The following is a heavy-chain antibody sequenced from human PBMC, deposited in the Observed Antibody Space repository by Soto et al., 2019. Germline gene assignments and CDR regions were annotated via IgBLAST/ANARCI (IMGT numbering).Heavy chain of an antibody. CDR2: INAGNGNT. CDR1: GYSFTSYA. J-gene: IGHJ4*01. CDR3: ARAAYYYESSGYYPGDY. D-gene: IGHD3-22*01. V-gene: IGHV1-3*01. Sequence: ASVKVSCKASGYSFTSYAIHWMRQAPGQRLEWMGWINAGNGNTKVQQKFQSRVTFTRDTSASTVNKEESSLRSEDTAVYYCARAAYYYESSGYYPGDYWG.